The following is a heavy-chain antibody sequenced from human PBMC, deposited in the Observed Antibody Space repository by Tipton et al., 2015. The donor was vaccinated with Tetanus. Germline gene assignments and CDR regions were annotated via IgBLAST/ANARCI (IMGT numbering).Heavy chain of an antibody. J-gene: IGHJ4*02. CDR3: ARAHCTDGVCNFDF. Sequence: QLVQSGGEVKKPGESLKISCKGSGYIFNNYWIGWVRQKPGKGLEWMGTIYPGDSGTRYSPSFQGQVTISVDKSINTAYLQWSSLKASDTSMFYCARAHCTDGVCNFDFWGQGALVTVAS. CDR1: GYIFNNYW. D-gene: IGHD2-8*01. V-gene: IGHV5-51*01. CDR2: IYPGDSGT.